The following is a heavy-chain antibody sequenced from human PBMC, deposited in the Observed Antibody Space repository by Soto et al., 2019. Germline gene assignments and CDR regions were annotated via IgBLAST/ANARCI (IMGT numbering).Heavy chain of an antibody. CDR1: GGSFSGYY. CDR2: INHSGST. CDR3: ATLAPWGDNVFGLG. J-gene: IGHJ4*02. Sequence: SETLSLTCAVYGGSFSGYYWSWIRQPPGKGLEWIAEINHSGSTNYNPSLKSRVTISLDTSKNQFSLKLSSVTAADTAVYYCATLAPWGDNVFGLGWDQGTLVTVSS. V-gene: IGHV4-34*01. D-gene: IGHD2-21*02.